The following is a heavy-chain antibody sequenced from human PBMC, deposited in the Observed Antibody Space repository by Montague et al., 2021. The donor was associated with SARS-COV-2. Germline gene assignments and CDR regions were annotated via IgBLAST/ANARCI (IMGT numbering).Heavy chain of an antibody. CDR2: TYYRSKWYN. CDR3: ARDTRIQLWFDRDYYYGMDV. Sequence: CAISGDSVSSNSAAWNWIRQSPSRGLEWLGRTYYRSKWYNDYAVSVKSRITINPDTSKNQFSLQRNSVTPEDTAVYYCARDTRIQLWFDRDYYYGMDVWGQGTTVTVSS. D-gene: IGHD5-18*01. V-gene: IGHV6-1*01. J-gene: IGHJ6*02. CDR1: GDSVSSNSAA.